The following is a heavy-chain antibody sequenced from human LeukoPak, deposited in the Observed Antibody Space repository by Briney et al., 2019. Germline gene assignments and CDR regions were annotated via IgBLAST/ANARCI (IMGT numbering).Heavy chain of an antibody. D-gene: IGHD2-21*02. CDR3: AKDISGGDCPDY. Sequence: GGSLRFSCAASAFTFSNYGMHWVRQAPGKGLEWVAVISYDGSDKYYADSVKGRFTISRDNSKNTVFLQMNSLSTEDTAVHYCAKDISGGDCPDYWGQETLVTVSS. CDR2: ISYDGSDK. J-gene: IGHJ4*02. V-gene: IGHV3-30*18. CDR1: AFTFSNYG.